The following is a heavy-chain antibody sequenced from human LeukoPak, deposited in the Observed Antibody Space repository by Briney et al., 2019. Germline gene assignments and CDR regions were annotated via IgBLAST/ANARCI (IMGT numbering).Heavy chain of an antibody. J-gene: IGHJ5*02. CDR3: ARGQYSNYNWFDP. Sequence: SQTLSLTCTVSGGSISSGGYYWSWIRQHPGKGLEWIGYIYYSGSTYYNPSLESRVTISVDTSKNQFSLKLSSVTAADTAVYYCARGQYSNYNWFDPWGQGTLVTVSS. CDR1: GGSISSGGYY. V-gene: IGHV4-31*03. CDR2: IYYSGST. D-gene: IGHD4-11*01.